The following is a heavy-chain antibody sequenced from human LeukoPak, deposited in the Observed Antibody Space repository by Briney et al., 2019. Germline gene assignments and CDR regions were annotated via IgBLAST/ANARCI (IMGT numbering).Heavy chain of an antibody. CDR1: GGTFSSYA. Sequence: ASVKVSCKASGGTFSSYAISWVRQAPGQGLEWMGGIIPIFGTANYAQKFQGRVTITTDESTSTAYMELSSLRSEDTAVYYCAKEGPVGVFDYWGQGTLVTVSS. CDR3: AKEGPVGVFDY. J-gene: IGHJ4*02. V-gene: IGHV1-69*05. CDR2: IIPIFGTA. D-gene: IGHD1-26*01.